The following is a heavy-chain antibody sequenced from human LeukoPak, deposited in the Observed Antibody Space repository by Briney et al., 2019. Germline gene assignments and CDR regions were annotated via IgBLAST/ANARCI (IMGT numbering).Heavy chain of an antibody. Sequence: SETLSLTCTVSGGSISSYYWSWIRQPPGKGLEWIGYIYYSGSTNYNPSLKSRVTISVDTSKNQFSLKLSSVTAADTAVYYCARVVPPMITFGGVIVIPQYYFDYWGQGTLVTVSS. V-gene: IGHV4-59*01. CDR3: ARVVPPMITFGGVIVIPQYYFDY. CDR1: GGSISSYY. J-gene: IGHJ4*02. D-gene: IGHD3-16*02. CDR2: IYYSGST.